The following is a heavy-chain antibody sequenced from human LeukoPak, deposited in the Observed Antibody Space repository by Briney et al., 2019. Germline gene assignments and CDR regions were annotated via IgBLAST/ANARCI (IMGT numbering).Heavy chain of an antibody. V-gene: IGHV3-7*05. CDR2: IKQDGSEK. Sequence: GGSLRLSCAASGFTFSNYWMIWVRQAPGKGLEWVGNIKQDGSEKRYADSVRGRFSISRDNAQTSLYLQMNSLRAEDTAVYYCVRASDPWLQLTWGQGTLVTVSS. D-gene: IGHD5-24*01. CDR3: VRASDPWLQLT. CDR1: GFTFSNYW. J-gene: IGHJ5*02.